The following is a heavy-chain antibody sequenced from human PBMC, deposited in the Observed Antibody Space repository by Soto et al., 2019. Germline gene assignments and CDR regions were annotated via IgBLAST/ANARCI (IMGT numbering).Heavy chain of an antibody. CDR3: ARGTSARGYYGY. D-gene: IGHD3-3*01. V-gene: IGHV4-4*07. J-gene: IGHJ4*02. CDR1: GGSISSYY. CDR2: MYTSGST. Sequence: PSETLSLTCIVSGGSISSYYWSWIRQPAGKGLEWIGRMYTSGSTNYNPSLKSRVTMSVDTSKNQFSLKLSSVTAADTAVYYCARGTSARGYYGYWGREPWSPSPQ.